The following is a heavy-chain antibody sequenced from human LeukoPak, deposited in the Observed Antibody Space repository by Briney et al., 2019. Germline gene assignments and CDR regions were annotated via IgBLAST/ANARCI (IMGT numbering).Heavy chain of an antibody. CDR1: GFTFRNYA. D-gene: IGHD4-17*01. V-gene: IGHV3-23*01. J-gene: IGHJ5*02. CDR3: ATNYGDYVNWFDR. CDR2: ISASGSST. Sequence: GGSLRLSCAASGFTFRNYAMSWVRQAPGQGLEWVSSISASGSSTYSADSVKGRFTIYRDNSKNTMSLQMNSLRAEDTARYYCATNYGDYVNWFDRWGQGTRVTVSS.